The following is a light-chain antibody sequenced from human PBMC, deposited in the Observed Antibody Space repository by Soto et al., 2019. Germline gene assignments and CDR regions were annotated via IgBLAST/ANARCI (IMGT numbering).Light chain of an antibody. CDR3: AAWDDSLNGGV. CDR2: NNN. J-gene: IGLJ3*02. CDR1: SSNIGVNT. Sequence: QSVLTQPPSASGTPGQRVTISCSGSSSNIGVNTVNWYQQLPGTAPKLLIYNNNQRPSGVPDRSSAYKSGTSASLAISGLQSEDEADYYCAAWDDSLNGGVFGGGTTLTVL. V-gene: IGLV1-44*01.